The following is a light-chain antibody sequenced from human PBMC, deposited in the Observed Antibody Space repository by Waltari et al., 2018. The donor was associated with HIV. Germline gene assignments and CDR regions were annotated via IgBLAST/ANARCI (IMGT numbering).Light chain of an antibody. J-gene: IGLJ3*02. CDR1: STNVGNQG. V-gene: IGLV10-54*04. CDR3: SAWDSSLGAWV. CDR2: RSN. Sequence: QAGLTQPPSVSKDLRQTATLTCTGNSTNVGNQGATWLQHHQGHPPKLLSYRSNNRPSGISERFSASRSRNTASLTITGLQPEDEADYYCSAWDSSLGAWVFGGGTKLTVL.